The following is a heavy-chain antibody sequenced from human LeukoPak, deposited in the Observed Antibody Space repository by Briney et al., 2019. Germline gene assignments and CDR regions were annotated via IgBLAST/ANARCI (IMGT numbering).Heavy chain of an antibody. CDR1: GGSFSGYY. CDR2: INHSGST. V-gene: IGHV4-34*01. J-gene: IGHJ4*02. Sequence: SETLSLTCAVYGGSFSGYYWSWLRQPPGKGLEWLGEINHSGSTNYNPSLKSRVTISVEPSKNQFSLKLRSVSAADADVYYCARGPYISPYCSGGSCYAEDYWGRGTLVTVSA. CDR3: ARGPYISPYCSGGSCYAEDY. D-gene: IGHD2-15*01.